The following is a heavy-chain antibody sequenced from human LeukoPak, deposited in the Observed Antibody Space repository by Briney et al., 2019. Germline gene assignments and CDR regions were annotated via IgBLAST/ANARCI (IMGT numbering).Heavy chain of an antibody. CDR2: ISSSSSYI. Sequence: AGGSLRLSCAASGFTFSSYSMNWVRQAPGKGLEWVSSISSSSSYIYYADSVKGRFTISRDNAKNSLYLQMNSLRAEDTAVYYCARVGRSLGYCSGGSCYSRGGVLDVWGKGTTVTVSS. V-gene: IGHV3-21*01. CDR3: ARVGRSLGYCSGGSCYSRGGVLDV. J-gene: IGHJ6*04. D-gene: IGHD2-15*01. CDR1: GFTFSSYS.